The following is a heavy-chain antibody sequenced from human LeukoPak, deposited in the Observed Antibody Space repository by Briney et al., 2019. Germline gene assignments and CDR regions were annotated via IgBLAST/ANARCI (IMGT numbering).Heavy chain of an antibody. D-gene: IGHD1-26*01. V-gene: IGHV4-31*03. J-gene: IGHJ4*02. CDR2: IYYSGST. CDR1: GGSISSGGYY. Sequence: SQTLSLTCTVSGGSISSGGYYWSWIRQHPGKGLEWIGYIYYSGSTYYNPSLKSRLTISVDTSKNQFSLKLSSVSAADTAVYYCARDHVNGSYYVFDYWGQGTLVTVSS. CDR3: ARDHVNGSYYVFDY.